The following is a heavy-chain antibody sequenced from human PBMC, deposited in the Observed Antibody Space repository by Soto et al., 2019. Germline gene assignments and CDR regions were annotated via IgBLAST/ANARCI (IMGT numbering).Heavy chain of an antibody. CDR2: ISWNSGSI. J-gene: IGHJ3*02. V-gene: IGHV3-9*01. D-gene: IGHD4-17*01. CDR1: GFTFDDYA. Sequence: GGSLRLSCAASGFTFDDYAMHWVRQAPGKGLEWVSGISWNSGSIGYADSVKGRFTISRDNAKNSLYLQMNSLRAEDTALYYCAKDPDLDYGDYGNAFDIWGQGTMVTVSS. CDR3: AKDPDLDYGDYGNAFDI.